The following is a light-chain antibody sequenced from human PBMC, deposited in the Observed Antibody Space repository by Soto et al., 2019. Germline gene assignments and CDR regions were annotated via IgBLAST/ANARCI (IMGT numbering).Light chain of an antibody. CDR3: TSYTGSNNLYV. V-gene: IGLV1-40*01. CDR1: SSNIGAGYD. J-gene: IGLJ1*01. Sequence: QSVLTQPPSVSGAPGQRVTISCTGSSSNIGAGYDLHWYQQLPGTAPKLLIYGNTNRPSGVPDRFSGSKSGNTASLTVSGLQAEDEADYYCTSYTGSNNLYVFGTGTKVTVL. CDR2: GNT.